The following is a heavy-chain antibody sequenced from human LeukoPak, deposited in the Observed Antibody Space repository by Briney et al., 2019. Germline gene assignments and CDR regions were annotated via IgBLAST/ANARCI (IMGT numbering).Heavy chain of an antibody. CDR1: GFTFNNYA. CDR2: ISYDGSNK. Sequence: GGSLRLSCAVSGFTFNNYAMHWARQTPGKGLEWVAVISYDGSNKYNADSVKGRFTISRDNSKNTLYLQMNSLRAEDTAVYYCAKELPDVSWFGDHLLEYYFDYWGQGTLVTVSS. D-gene: IGHD3-10*01. CDR3: AKELPDVSWFGDHLLEYYFDY. V-gene: IGHV3-30*04. J-gene: IGHJ4*02.